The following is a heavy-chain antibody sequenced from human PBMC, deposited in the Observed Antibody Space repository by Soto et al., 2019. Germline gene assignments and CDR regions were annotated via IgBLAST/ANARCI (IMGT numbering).Heavy chain of an antibody. CDR1: GFTFSSYG. CDR3: AKMDYYYGSGSYYRYYYYGMDV. V-gene: IGHV3-30*18. J-gene: IGHJ6*02. CDR2: ISYDGSNK. D-gene: IGHD3-10*01. Sequence: GGSLRLSCAASGFTFSSYGMHWVRQAPGKGLEWVAVISYDGSNKYYADSVKGRFTISRDNSKNTLYLQMNSLRAEDTAVYYCAKMDYYYGSGSYYRYYYYGMDVWGQGTTVTVSS.